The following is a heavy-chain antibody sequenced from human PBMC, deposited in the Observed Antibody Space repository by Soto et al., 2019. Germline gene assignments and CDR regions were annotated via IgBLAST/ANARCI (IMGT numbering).Heavy chain of an antibody. CDR1: GFNFRSYG. V-gene: IGHV3-33*01. CDR2: IWYDGSNK. CDR3: ARDNIAGSYFFDY. D-gene: IGHD6-13*01. Sequence: QVQMVESGGGVVQSGRSLRLSCATSGFNFRSYGIHWVRQAPGKGLEWVGIIWYDGSNKYYADSVKGRFTISGDDSKNTVYLQMDSLRVEDTAIYYCARDNIAGSYFFDYWGQGSLVTVSS. J-gene: IGHJ4*02.